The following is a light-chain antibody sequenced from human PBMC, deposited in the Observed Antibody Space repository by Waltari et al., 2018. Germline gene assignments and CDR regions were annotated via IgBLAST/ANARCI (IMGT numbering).Light chain of an antibody. Sequence: IQLTQSPLSLSASVGDRVTITCRASQGISSYLAWYQQKAGRAPKLLIYGGSTLPNGVPSRFIGSGFGTDFTLTISIHQPEDFATYYCLQVNSYPFTFGPGTTVDIK. CDR2: GGS. V-gene: IGKV1-9*01. CDR3: LQVNSYPFT. CDR1: QGISSY. J-gene: IGKJ3*01.